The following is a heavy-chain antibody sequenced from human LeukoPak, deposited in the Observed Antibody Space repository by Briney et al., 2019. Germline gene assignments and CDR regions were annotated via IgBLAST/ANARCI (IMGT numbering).Heavy chain of an antibody. Sequence: SETLSLTCTVSGYSISSGYYWGWIRQPPGQGLEWIGSIYHSGSTYYNPSLKSRVTISVDTSKNQFSLKLSSVTAADTAVYYCARPAGWLPRYYFEYWGQGTLVTVSS. J-gene: IGHJ4*02. D-gene: IGHD5-24*01. CDR1: GYSISSGYY. CDR2: IYHSGST. V-gene: IGHV4-38-2*02. CDR3: ARPAGWLPRYYFEY.